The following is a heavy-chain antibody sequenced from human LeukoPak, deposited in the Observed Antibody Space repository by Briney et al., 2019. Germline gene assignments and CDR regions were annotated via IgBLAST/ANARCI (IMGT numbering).Heavy chain of an antibody. Sequence: GGSLRLSCAASGFTFSNYAINWVRQAPGKGLEWVSGISGSGGSTFYADSVKSQFTISRDNSKTTLYLQMNSLRAEDTAVYYCAKDRADCSNTSCYAFFDYWGQGTLVTVSP. V-gene: IGHV3-23*01. D-gene: IGHD2-2*01. CDR3: AKDRADCSNTSCYAFFDY. J-gene: IGHJ4*02. CDR2: ISGSGGST. CDR1: GFTFSNYA.